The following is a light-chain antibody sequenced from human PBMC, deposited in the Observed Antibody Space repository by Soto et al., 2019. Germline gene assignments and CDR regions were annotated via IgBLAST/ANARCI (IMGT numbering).Light chain of an antibody. J-gene: IGLJ1*01. CDR1: SSDVGGYNY. Sequence: QSVLTQPASVSGSPGQSITISCHGTSSDVGGYNYVSWYQQHPGKAPKLMIYDVSNRPSGVSNRFSGSKSGNTASLTISGLQAEDEADYYCSSYTSSSTVFGTGTKVTVL. V-gene: IGLV2-14*01. CDR3: SSYTSSSTV. CDR2: DVS.